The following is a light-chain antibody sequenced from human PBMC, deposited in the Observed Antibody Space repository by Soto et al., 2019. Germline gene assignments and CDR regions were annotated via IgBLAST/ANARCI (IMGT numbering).Light chain of an antibody. CDR3: QSYDSSLSGPV. V-gene: IGLV1-40*01. J-gene: IGLJ3*02. CDR2: GNS. Sequence: QSVLTQPPSVSGAPGQRVTISCTGSSSNIGAGYDVHWYQQLPRTAPKVLIYGNSNRPSGVPDRFSGSKSGTSASLAITGLQAEDEADYSCQSYDSSLSGPVFGGETKVTVL. CDR1: SSNIGAGYD.